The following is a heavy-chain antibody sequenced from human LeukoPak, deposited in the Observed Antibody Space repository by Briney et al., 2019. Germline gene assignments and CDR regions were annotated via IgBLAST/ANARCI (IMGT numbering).Heavy chain of an antibody. D-gene: IGHD2-2*02. V-gene: IGHV3-23*01. CDR2: ISGSGGST. J-gene: IGHJ3*02. CDR3: AKVIYGLPGDAFDI. Sequence: PGGSLRLSCAASGFTFDSYAMSWVRQAPGKGLEWVPVISGSGGSTYYADSVKGRFTISRDNPKNTLYLQMNSLRAEDTAVYYCAKVIYGLPGDAFDIWGQGTMVTVSS. CDR1: GFTFDSYA.